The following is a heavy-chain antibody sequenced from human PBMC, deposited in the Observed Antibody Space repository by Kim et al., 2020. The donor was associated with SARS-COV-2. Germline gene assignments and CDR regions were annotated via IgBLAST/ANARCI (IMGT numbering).Heavy chain of an antibody. D-gene: IGHD6-19*01. Sequence: ASVKVSCKASGYTFTGYYMHWVRQAPGQGLEWMGWINPNSGGTNYAQKFQGRVTMTRDTSISTAYMELSRLRSDDTAVYYCARGRAEGQWLVRYGMDVWGQGTTVTVSS. CDR1: GYTFTGYY. J-gene: IGHJ6*02. CDR3: ARGRAEGQWLVRYGMDV. CDR2: INPNSGGT. V-gene: IGHV1-2*02.